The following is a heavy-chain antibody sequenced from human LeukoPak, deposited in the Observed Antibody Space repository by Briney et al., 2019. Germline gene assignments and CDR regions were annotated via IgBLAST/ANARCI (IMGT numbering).Heavy chain of an antibody. CDR1: GGSISSYY. V-gene: IGHV4-59*08. J-gene: IGHJ4*02. D-gene: IGHD6-19*01. CDR3: ARQVGAVAVFDY. CDR2: IYYSGST. Sequence: SETLSLTCTASGGSISSYYWSWIRQPPGKGLEWIGYIYYSGSTNYNPSLKSRVTISVDTSKNQFSLKLSSVTAADTAVYYCARQVGAVAVFDYWGQGTLVTVSS.